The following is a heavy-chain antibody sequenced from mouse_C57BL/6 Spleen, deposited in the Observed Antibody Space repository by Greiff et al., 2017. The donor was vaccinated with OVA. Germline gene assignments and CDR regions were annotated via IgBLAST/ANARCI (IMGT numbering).Heavy chain of an antibody. CDR3: ARPLYYGSTYYFDY. CDR2: IYPRSGNT. J-gene: IGHJ2*01. CDR1: GYTFTSYC. Sequence: QVQLQQSGAELARPGASVTLSCKASGYTFTSYCILWVQPRTGHGLEWIGEIYPRSGNTYYNEKFKGKATLTADKSSSTAYMELRSLTSEDSAVYFCARPLYYGSTYYFDYWGQGTTLTVSS. D-gene: IGHD1-1*01. V-gene: IGHV1-81*01.